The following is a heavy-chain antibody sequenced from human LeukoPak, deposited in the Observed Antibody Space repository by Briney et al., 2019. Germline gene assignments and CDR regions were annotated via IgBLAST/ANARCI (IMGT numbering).Heavy chain of an antibody. CDR2: ISAYNGNT. V-gene: IGHV1-18*01. CDR1: GYTFTNYG. Sequence: ASVKVSCKASGYTFTNYGITWVRQAPGQGFEWMGWISAYNGNTNYAQKLQGRVTVTTDTTTSTGYKELRSLASDDAAVYYCTRVMYYDTSGYFDFDYWGQGTLVTVSS. CDR3: TRVMYYDTSGYFDFDY. D-gene: IGHD3-22*01. J-gene: IGHJ4*02.